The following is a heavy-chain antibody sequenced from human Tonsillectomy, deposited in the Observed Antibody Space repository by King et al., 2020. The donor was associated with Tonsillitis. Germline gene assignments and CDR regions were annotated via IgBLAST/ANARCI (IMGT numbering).Heavy chain of an antibody. CDR3: AKGSSVWSGFDI. CDR2: ISGSGGST. CDR1: GFTFSSYA. J-gene: IGHJ3*02. D-gene: IGHD3-3*01. V-gene: IGHV3-23*04. Sequence: VQLVESGGGLIQPGGSLRLSCAASGFTFSSYAMSWVRLPPGKGLEWVSAISGSGGSTYYADSVKGRFTISRDNSKNALFLQINSLRAEDTALYYCAKGSSVWSGFDIWGQGTMVTVSS.